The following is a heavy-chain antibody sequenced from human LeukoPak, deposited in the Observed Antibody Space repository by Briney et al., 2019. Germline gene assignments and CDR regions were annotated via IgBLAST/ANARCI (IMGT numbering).Heavy chain of an antibody. CDR2: ISPNSGGT. CDR1: GYTFTGYY. J-gene: IGHJ3*02. D-gene: IGHD1-26*01. V-gene: IGHV1-2*02. CDR3: ARGRGKWELLQDAFDI. Sequence: ASVKVSCKASGYTFTGYYMHWVRQAPGQGLEWMGWISPNSGGTNYAQKFQGRVTMTRDTSISTAYMDVSRLRSDDTAVYYCARGRGKWELLQDAFDIWGQGTMVTVSS.